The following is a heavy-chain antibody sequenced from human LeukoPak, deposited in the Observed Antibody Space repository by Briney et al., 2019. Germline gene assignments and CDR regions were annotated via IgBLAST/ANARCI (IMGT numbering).Heavy chain of an antibody. Sequence: GRSLRLSCAASGFTFSSYAMHWVRQAPGKGLEWVAVISYDGSNKYYADSVKGRFTISRDNSKNTLYLQMNSLRAEDTAVYYCARDTAYCSSTSCLYYYYYGMDVWGPGTTVTVSS. D-gene: IGHD2-2*01. J-gene: IGHJ6*02. CDR3: ARDTAYCSSTSCLYYYYYGMDV. CDR1: GFTFSSYA. CDR2: ISYDGSNK. V-gene: IGHV3-30-3*01.